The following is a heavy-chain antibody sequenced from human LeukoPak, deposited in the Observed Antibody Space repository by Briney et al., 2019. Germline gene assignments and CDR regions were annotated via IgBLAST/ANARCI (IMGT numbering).Heavy chain of an antibody. J-gene: IGHJ3*02. D-gene: IGHD3-10*01. CDR2: MSGSSSDI. CDR3: AREGHGSGSYYNGEAFDI. Sequence: GGSLRLSCAASGFTFSTYNMNWVRQAPGKGLEWVSSMSGSSSDIYYADSVKGRFTISRNNAKNSLYLQMKGLRAEDTAGYCCAREGHGSGSYYNGEAFDIWGQGTMVTVSS. V-gene: IGHV3-21*01. CDR1: GFTFSTYN.